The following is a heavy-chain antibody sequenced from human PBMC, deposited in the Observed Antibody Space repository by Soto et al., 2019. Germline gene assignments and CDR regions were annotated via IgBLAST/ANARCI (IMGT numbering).Heavy chain of an antibody. D-gene: IGHD3-10*01. CDR2: IYYSGST. CDR3: ARESPYYYGSGSLSAYYFDY. Sequence: SETLSLTCTVSGGSVSSGSYYWSWIRQPPGKGLEWIGYIYYSGSTNYNPSLKSRVTISVDTSENQFSLKLSSVTAADTAVYYCARESPYYYGSGSLSAYYFDYWGQGTLVTVSS. V-gene: IGHV4-61*01. CDR1: GGSVSSGSYY. J-gene: IGHJ4*02.